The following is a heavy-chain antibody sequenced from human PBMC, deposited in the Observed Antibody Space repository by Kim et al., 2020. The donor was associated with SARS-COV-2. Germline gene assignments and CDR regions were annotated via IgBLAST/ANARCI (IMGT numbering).Heavy chain of an antibody. V-gene: IGHV3-21*01. J-gene: IGHJ5*02. D-gene: IGHD6-6*01. CDR3: ASDPDSSSSLYWFDP. Sequence: DSVKGRFTISRDNAKNSLYLQMNSLRAEDTAVYYCASDPDSSSSLYWFDPWGQGTLVTVSS.